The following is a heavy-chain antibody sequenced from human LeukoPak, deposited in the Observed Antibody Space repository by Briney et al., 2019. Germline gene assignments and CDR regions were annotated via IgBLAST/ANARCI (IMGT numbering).Heavy chain of an antibody. CDR2: IFPSGSI. D-gene: IGHD3-22*01. J-gene: IGHJ6*03. V-gene: IGHV4-4*09. CDR3: ARRRDETATAAGYYHMDV. Sequence: SETLSHTCTVSGASISSYYWSWFRRPPGKGLEWIAYIFPSGSINFNPSLKSRVSISVDGSKNNFSLDLSSVTAADTAVYYCARRRDETATAAGYYHMDVWGKGTTVTVSS. CDR1: GASISSYY.